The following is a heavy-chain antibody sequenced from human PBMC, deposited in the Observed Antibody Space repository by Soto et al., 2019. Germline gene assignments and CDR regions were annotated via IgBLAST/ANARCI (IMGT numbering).Heavy chain of an antibody. V-gene: IGHV3-33*01. D-gene: IGHD3-9*01. Sequence: GGSLRLSCAASGFTFSSYGMHWVRQAPGKGLEWVAVIWYDGSNKYYADSVKGRFTISRDNSKNTLYLQMNSPRAEDTAVYYCARGSGVDWLPDWGQGTLVTVSS. CDR3: ARGSGVDWLPD. CDR2: IWYDGSNK. J-gene: IGHJ4*02. CDR1: GFTFSSYG.